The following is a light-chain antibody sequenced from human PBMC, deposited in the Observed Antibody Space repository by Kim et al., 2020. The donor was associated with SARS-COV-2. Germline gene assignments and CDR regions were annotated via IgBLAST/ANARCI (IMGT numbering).Light chain of an antibody. Sequence: LYPGEGATLSCRASQSVSRIYLAWYQQRLGQAPRLLIYGTSSRATGIPDRFSGSGSGTDFTLTISRLEPEDFAVYYCQQYSNSLGTFGQGTKLEI. V-gene: IGKV3-20*01. CDR2: GTS. J-gene: IGKJ2*02. CDR1: QSVSRIY. CDR3: QQYSNSLGT.